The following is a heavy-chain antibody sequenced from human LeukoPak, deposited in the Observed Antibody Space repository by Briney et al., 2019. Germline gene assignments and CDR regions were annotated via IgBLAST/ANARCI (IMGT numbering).Heavy chain of an antibody. Sequence: GGSLRLSCAASGFTFSGSAMHWVRQASGKGLEWVGRIRSKANSYATAYAASVKGRFTISRDDSKNTAYLQMNSLKTEDTAVYYCTRRYGGNPGSNWFDPWGRGTLVTVSS. D-gene: IGHD4-23*01. CDR1: GFTFSGSA. J-gene: IGHJ5*02. CDR3: TRRYGGNPGSNWFDP. V-gene: IGHV3-73*01. CDR2: IRSKANSYAT.